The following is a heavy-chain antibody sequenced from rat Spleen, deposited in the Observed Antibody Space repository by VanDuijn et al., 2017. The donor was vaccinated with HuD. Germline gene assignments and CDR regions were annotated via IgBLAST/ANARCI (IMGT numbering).Heavy chain of an antibody. CDR2: ISTGGDNT. CDR1: GFTFTNYY. CDR3: ARHNAGYGVMDA. D-gene: IGHD4-3*01. J-gene: IGHJ4*01. V-gene: IGHV5-25*01. Sequence: EVQLVESGGDLVQPGRSLRLSCAASGFTFTNYYMAWVRQAPTKGLEWVAYISTGGDNTYYRDSVKGRFTISRDNAKSTLYMQMDSLRSEDTATYYCARHNAGYGVMDAWGQGASVTVSS.